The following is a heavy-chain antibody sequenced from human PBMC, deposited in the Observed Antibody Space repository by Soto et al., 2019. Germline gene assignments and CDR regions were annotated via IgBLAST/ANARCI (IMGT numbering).Heavy chain of an antibody. D-gene: IGHD6-6*01. Sequence: QVQLVQSGAEVKKPGSSVKVSCKASGGTFSSYAISWVRQAPGQGLEWMGGIIPIFGTANYAQKFQDRVTITADKSTSTAYMELSSLRSEDTAVYYCARGELEYSSSSYPLRYWGQGTLVTVSS. CDR3: ARGELEYSSSSYPLRY. J-gene: IGHJ4*02. V-gene: IGHV1-69*06. CDR1: GGTFSSYA. CDR2: IIPIFGTA.